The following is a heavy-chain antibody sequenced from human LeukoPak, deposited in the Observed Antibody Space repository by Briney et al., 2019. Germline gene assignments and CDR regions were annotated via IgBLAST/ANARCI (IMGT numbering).Heavy chain of an antibody. D-gene: IGHD2-2*01. CDR2: IKQDGSEK. CDR3: ARDGCSSTSCLDYYYYGMDV. CDR1: GFTFSSYW. Sequence: GGSLRLSCAASGFTFSSYWMSWVRQAPGKGQEWVANIKQDGSEKYYVDSVKGRFTISRDNAKNSLYLQMNSLRAEDTAVYYCARDGCSSTSCLDYYYYGMDVWGQGTTVTVSS. V-gene: IGHV3-7*01. J-gene: IGHJ6*02.